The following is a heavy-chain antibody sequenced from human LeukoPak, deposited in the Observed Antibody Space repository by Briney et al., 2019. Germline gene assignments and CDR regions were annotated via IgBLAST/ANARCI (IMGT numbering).Heavy chain of an antibody. Sequence: SVKVSCKASGGTFSTYAISWVRQAPGQGLEWMGGIIPMFGTANYAQKFQGRVTITADESTNTAHMELSSLRSEDTAVYYCARDPCSTSCYRGGYYYCYMDVWGKGTTVTVSS. CDR1: GGTFSTYA. J-gene: IGHJ6*03. V-gene: IGHV1-69*13. CDR2: IIPMFGTA. D-gene: IGHD2-2*02. CDR3: ARDPCSTSCYRGGYYYCYMDV.